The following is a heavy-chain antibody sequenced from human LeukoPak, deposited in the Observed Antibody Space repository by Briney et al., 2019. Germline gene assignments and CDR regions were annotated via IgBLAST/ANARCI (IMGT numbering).Heavy chain of an antibody. J-gene: IGHJ4*02. CDR1: GFTFIDYD. CDR3: ARGGIQVSGIDEFDY. Sequence: GGSLRLSCAASGFTFIDYDMHWVRQVIGKGVEWVSAIGIRGDTHYSGSVKGRFTISRENAESSLYLQMNSLRAEDTAVYYCARGGIQVSGIDEFDYWGQGTLVTVSS. CDR2: IGIRGDT. V-gene: IGHV3-13*01. D-gene: IGHD6-19*01.